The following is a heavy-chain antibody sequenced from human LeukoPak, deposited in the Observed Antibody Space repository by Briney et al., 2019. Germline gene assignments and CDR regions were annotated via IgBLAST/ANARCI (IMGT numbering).Heavy chain of an antibody. V-gene: IGHV3-53*01. Sequence: PGGSLRLSCAASGFTVSNNYMSWVRQAPGKGLEGVSIIYSGGSTYYADSVKGRFTISRDNSKNAVYLQMNSLRADDTAVYYCARGGIATAGIATFDIWGQGTMVTVSS. D-gene: IGHD6-13*01. CDR1: GFTVSNNY. CDR3: ARGGIATAGIATFDI. CDR2: IYSGGST. J-gene: IGHJ3*02.